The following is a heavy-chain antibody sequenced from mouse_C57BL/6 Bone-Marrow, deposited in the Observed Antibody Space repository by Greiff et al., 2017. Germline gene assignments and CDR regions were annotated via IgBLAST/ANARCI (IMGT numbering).Heavy chain of an antibody. Sequence: QVQLKESGAELAKPGASVKLSCKASGYTFTSYWMHWVKQRPGQGLEWIGYINPSSGYTKYNQKFKDKATLTADKSSRTAYMQLSSLTYEDSAVYYCSRPIRGNWYFDVWGTGTTVTVAS. D-gene: IGHD1-1*01. CDR1: GYTFTSYW. V-gene: IGHV1-7*01. J-gene: IGHJ1*03. CDR2: INPSSGYT. CDR3: SRPIRGNWYFDV.